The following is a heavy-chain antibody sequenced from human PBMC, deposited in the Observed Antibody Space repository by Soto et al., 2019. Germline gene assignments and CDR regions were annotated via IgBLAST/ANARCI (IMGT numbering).Heavy chain of an antibody. CDR3: ARTPTATLSLLV. V-gene: IGHV1-18*01. J-gene: IGHJ6*02. D-gene: IGHD2-15*01. CDR1: GYSFSSSG. CDR2: LSAYTGNT. Sequence: GASVKVACKASGYSFSSSGITWVRLPPVQGLEWMGWLSAYTGNTNYAQKFQGRFTMTTDTSTSTAYIDVRSLRFDDTAVFYCARTPTATLSLLVWREGTTVTVS.